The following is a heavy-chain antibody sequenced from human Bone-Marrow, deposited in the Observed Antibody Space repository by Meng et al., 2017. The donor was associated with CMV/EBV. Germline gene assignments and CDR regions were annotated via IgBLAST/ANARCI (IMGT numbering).Heavy chain of an antibody. Sequence: ASGKVSCKASGYTFTSYGISWVRQAPGQGLEWMGWISAYNGNTNYAQKLQGRVTMTTDTSTSTAYMELRSLRSDDTAVYYCARGGYYYGSGSYHSLFDYWGQGTLVTVSS. CDR1: GYTFTSYG. CDR2: ISAYNGNT. J-gene: IGHJ4*02. D-gene: IGHD3-10*01. CDR3: ARGGYYYGSGSYHSLFDY. V-gene: IGHV1-18*01.